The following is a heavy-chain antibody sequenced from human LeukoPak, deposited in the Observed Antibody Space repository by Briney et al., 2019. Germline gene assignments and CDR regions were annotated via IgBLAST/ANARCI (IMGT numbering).Heavy chain of an antibody. CDR2: ISGSGGST. D-gene: IGHD3-9*01. Sequence: GGSLRLSCAASGFTFSSYAMSWVRQAPGKGLEWVSAISGSGGSTYYADSVKGRFTISRDNSKNTLYLQMNSLRAEDTAVYYCVKRENYDILTGYLIDYWGQGTLVTVSS. J-gene: IGHJ4*02. CDR1: GFTFSSYA. V-gene: IGHV3-23*01. CDR3: VKRENYDILTGYLIDY.